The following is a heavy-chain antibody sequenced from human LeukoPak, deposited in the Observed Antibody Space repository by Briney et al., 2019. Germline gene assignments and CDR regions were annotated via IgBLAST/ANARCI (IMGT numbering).Heavy chain of an antibody. Sequence: SETLCLSCTVSGGSISSSSYYWGWIREPPGKGLEWIGSIYYSGSTYYNPSLKRRVTISVDTSKIQFTLKLSCVTAADAAVYYCARSAAGYFYYWGQGTLVTVSS. V-gene: IGHV4-39*01. J-gene: IGHJ4*02. CDR2: IYYSGST. CDR3: ARSAAGYFYY. CDR1: GGSISSSSYY.